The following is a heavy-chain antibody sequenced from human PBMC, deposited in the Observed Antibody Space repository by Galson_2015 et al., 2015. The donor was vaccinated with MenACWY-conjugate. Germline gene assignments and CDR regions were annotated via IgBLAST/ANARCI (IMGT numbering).Heavy chain of an antibody. V-gene: IGHV3-30*18. CDR3: AKDLRTVASPPHFDY. Sequence: SLRLSCAASGFTFSSYGMHWVRQAPGKGLEWVAVISYDGSNKYYADSVKGRFTISRDNSKNTLYLQMNSLRAEDTAVYYCAKDLRTVASPPHFDYWGQGTLVTVSS. CDR2: ISYDGSNK. J-gene: IGHJ4*02. D-gene: IGHD6-19*01. CDR1: GFTFSSYG.